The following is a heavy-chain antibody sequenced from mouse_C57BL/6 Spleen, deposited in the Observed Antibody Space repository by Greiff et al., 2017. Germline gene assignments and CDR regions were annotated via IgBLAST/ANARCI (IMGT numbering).Heavy chain of an antibody. J-gene: IGHJ1*03. CDR3: ARGRWDWYFEV. V-gene: IGHV5-17*01. CDR2: LSSGSSTI. CDR1: GFTFSDYG. D-gene: IGHD1-1*02. Sequence: VQLKESGGGLVKPGGSLTLSCAASGFTFSDYGMHWVRQAPEKGLAWVAYLSSGSSTIYYADTVKGRFTISRDNAKNTLFLQMTSLRSEDTAMYYGARGRWDWYFEVWGTGTTVTVSS.